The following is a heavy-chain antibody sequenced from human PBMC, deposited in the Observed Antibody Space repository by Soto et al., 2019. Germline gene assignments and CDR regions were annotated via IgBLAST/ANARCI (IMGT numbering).Heavy chain of an antibody. D-gene: IGHD2-15*01. J-gene: IGHJ4*02. V-gene: IGHV1-69*06. CDR2: TGSGTGPG. CDR1: GGSLSTNP. Sequence: QVQLVQSGTEVKKPGSSVKVSCKTSGGSLSTNPISWVRQAPGQGLEWMGGTGSGTGPGNHAQKFQGRLTVTADKSTGSVYMELTNLSSEDTAVYYCARRDSGGFFRFFDSWGQGTLVTVSS. CDR3: ARRDSGGFFRFFDS.